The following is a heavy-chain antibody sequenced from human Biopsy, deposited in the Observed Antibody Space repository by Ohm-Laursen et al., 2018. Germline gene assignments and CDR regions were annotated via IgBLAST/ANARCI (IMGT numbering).Heavy chain of an antibody. J-gene: IGHJ6*02. CDR3: ARDRYYGSESYYSHYNMDV. D-gene: IGHD3-10*01. V-gene: IGHV3-33*01. CDR1: GFTFSSYG. Sequence: SLRLSCVASGFTFSSYGIHWVRQAPGKGLEWVAVIWYDGSNKYSADSVKGRFSISRDNSKNTVYLQMNSLRAADTAVYYCARDRYYGSESYYSHYNMDVWGQGTTVSVSS. CDR2: IWYDGSNK.